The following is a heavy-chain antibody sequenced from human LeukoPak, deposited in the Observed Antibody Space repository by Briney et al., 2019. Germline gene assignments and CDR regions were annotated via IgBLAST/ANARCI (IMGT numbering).Heavy chain of an antibody. Sequence: GGSLRHSCAAPGLTFSSYWMHWVRQAPGEGLVWVARINSDGSSTSYADSVQGRFTISRDNAKNTLYLQMLSVRAEDNAVYYCARESSEATLFRWFDPWGQGTLVTVSS. J-gene: IGHJ5*02. V-gene: IGHV3-74*01. CDR1: GLTFSSYW. CDR3: ARESSEATLFRWFDP. D-gene: IGHD5-12*01. CDR2: INSDGSST.